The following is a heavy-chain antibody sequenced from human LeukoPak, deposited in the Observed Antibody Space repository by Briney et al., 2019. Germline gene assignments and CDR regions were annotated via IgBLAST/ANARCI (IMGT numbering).Heavy chain of an antibody. V-gene: IGHV4-39*07. J-gene: IGHJ4*02. CDR2: IYDSGST. Sequence: SETLSLTCTVSGGSIRSSYYYWGWIRQPPGKGLEWIGSIYDSGSTYYNPSLKSRVTISVDKSKNQFSLKLSSVTAADTAVYYCASIAVALYYFDYWGQGTLVTVSS. CDR1: GGSIRSSYYY. D-gene: IGHD6-19*01. CDR3: ASIAVALYYFDY.